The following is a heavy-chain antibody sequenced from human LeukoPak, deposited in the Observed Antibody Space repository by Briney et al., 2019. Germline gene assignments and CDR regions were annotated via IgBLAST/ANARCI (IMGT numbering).Heavy chain of an antibody. J-gene: IGHJ4*02. Sequence: SETLSLTCAVYGGSFSGYYWSWLRQPPGKGLEWIGEINHSGSTNYNPSLKSRVTISVDTSKNQFSLKLSSVTAADTAVYYCARENDTMICFGPGGQGTLVTVSS. V-gene: IGHV4-34*01. CDR2: INHSGST. D-gene: IGHD3-22*01. CDR1: GGSFSGYY. CDR3: ARENDTMICFGP.